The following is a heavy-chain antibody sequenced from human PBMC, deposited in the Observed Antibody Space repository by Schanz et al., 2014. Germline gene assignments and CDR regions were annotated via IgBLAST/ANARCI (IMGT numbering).Heavy chain of an antibody. Sequence: ELQLLESGGGLVEPGGSLRLSCAASGFSFSSYAMGWVRQARGKGLEWVSAMNESHSTIYYADSVRGRFTISRDNAENTLFLQMNSLRAEDTAVYYCARPALWFGDNCFDPWGQGTLVTVSS. J-gene: IGHJ5*02. CDR3: ARPALWFGDNCFDP. V-gene: IGHV3-23*01. D-gene: IGHD3-10*01. CDR1: GFSFSSYA. CDR2: MNESHSTI.